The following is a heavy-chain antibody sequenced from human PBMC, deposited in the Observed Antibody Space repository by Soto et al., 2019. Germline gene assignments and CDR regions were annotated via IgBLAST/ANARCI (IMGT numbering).Heavy chain of an antibody. Sequence: SETLSLTCTVSGGSISSGGYYWSWIRQHPGKGLEWIGYISHLESTYFHPSFKSRLTMSIDRTRNQFSLKLSSVTAADMAVYYCARGGGYDSFDYWGQGVLVTVSS. CDR3: ARGGGYDSFDY. V-gene: IGHV4-30-2*01. CDR2: ISHLEST. CDR1: GGSISSGGYY. D-gene: IGHD5-12*01. J-gene: IGHJ4*02.